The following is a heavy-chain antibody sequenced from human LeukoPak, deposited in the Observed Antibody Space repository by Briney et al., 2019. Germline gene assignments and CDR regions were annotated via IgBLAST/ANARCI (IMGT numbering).Heavy chain of an antibody. D-gene: IGHD6-19*01. Sequence: GGSLRLSCAASGFTFSSYSMNWVRQAPGKGLEWVSSISSSSSYIYYADSVKGRFTISRDNAKNSLYLQMNSLRAEDTAVYYCARDLVRFALAVAGTPSRNWFDPWGQGTLVTVSS. CDR2: ISSSSSYI. V-gene: IGHV3-21*01. J-gene: IGHJ5*02. CDR3: ARDLVRFALAVAGTPSRNWFDP. CDR1: GFTFSSYS.